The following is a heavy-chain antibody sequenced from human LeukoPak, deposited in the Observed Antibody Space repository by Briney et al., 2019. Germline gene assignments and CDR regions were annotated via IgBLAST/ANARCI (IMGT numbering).Heavy chain of an antibody. D-gene: IGHD2-21*01. CDR3: AKDLLLPPHPPATFDP. CDR1: GFTFSSSA. V-gene: IGHV3-23*01. CDR2: ISNNGGYT. Sequence: GGSLRLSCAASGFTFSSSAMSWVRQAPGKGLEWVSAISNNGGYTYYADSVQGRLTISRDNSKNTLYLQMNSLRTEDTAVYYCAKDLLLPPHPPATFDPWGQGTLVTVSS. J-gene: IGHJ5*02.